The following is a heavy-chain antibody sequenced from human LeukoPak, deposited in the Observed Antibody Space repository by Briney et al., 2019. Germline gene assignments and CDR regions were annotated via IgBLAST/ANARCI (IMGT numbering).Heavy chain of an antibody. CDR3: ARDPPRVVVPAAKGTSGY. Sequence: ASVKVSCKASGHTFTGYYMHWVRQAPGQGLEWMGWINPNSGGTNYAQKFQGRVTMTRDTSISTAYMELSRLRSDDTAVYYCARDPPRVVVPAAKGTSGYWGQGTLVTVSS. D-gene: IGHD2-2*01. CDR2: INPNSGGT. V-gene: IGHV1-2*02. CDR1: GHTFTGYY. J-gene: IGHJ4*02.